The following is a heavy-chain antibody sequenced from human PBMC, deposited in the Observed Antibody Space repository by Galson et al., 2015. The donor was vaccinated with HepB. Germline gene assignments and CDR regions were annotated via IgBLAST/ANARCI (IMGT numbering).Heavy chain of an antibody. J-gene: IGHJ6*02. V-gene: IGHV1-18*01. Sequence: SVKVSCKASGYTFTSYGISWVRQAPGQGLEWMGWVTPYNGNTNYAQKLQGRVTMTTDTSTSTAYMELRSLISDDTAVYYCARWAPYYYYGMDVWGQGTTVTVS. D-gene: IGHD2-21*01. CDR2: VTPYNGNT. CDR3: ARWAPYYYYGMDV. CDR1: GYTFTSYG.